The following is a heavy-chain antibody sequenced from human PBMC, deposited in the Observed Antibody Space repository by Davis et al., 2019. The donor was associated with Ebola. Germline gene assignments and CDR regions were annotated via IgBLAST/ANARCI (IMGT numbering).Heavy chain of an antibody. CDR1: GFPFSSYA. CDR3: VKDYYYDSSGYYHGAFEI. CDR2: ISSNGGST. D-gene: IGHD3-22*01. Sequence: PGGSLRLSCSASGFPFSSYAMHWVRQAPGKGLEYVSAISSNGGSTYYTDSVKGRFTISRDNSKNTLFLQMNSLRPDDTAVYYCVKDYYYDSSGYYHGAFEIWGQGTMVTVSS. V-gene: IGHV3-64D*06. J-gene: IGHJ3*02.